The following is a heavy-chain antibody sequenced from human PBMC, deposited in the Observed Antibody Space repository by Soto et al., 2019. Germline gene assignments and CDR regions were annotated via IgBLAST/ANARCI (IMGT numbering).Heavy chain of an antibody. CDR2: INPNSGGK. J-gene: IGHJ3*02. CDR3: ATAGGRGYCSGGSCYDAFDI. Sequence: ASVKVSCKASGYTFTGYYMHWVRQAPGQGLEWMGWINPNSGGKNDAQKFQGWVTMNRDTSISTAYMELNRLRSDDTAVYYCATAGGRGYCSGGSCYDAFDIWGQGTMVTVSS. V-gene: IGHV1-2*04. CDR1: GYTFTGYY. D-gene: IGHD2-15*01.